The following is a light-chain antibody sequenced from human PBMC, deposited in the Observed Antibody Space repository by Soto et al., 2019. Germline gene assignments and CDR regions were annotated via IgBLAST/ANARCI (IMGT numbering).Light chain of an antibody. Sequence: DIVMTQTPLSLSVTPGQPASISCKSSQSLLDTNGKTYLSWYLKKPGQPPQPLIYELSERFSGVPDRFSASGSGTDFTLNISRVVAEDVGVFYCMENIQHPCIFGQGTKLEIK. J-gene: IGKJ2*02. CDR1: QSLLDTNGKTY. CDR3: MENIQHPCI. V-gene: IGKV2D-29*01. CDR2: ELS.